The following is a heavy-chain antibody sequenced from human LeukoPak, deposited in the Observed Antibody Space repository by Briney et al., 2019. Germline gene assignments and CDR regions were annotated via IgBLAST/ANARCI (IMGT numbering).Heavy chain of an antibody. D-gene: IGHD3-10*01. J-gene: IGHJ4*02. CDR1: GFTFSNAW. Sequence: GGSLRLSCAASGFTFSNAWMSWVRQAPGKGLEWVSAISGSGNTYYADSVKGRFTISRDISKNTLYLQMNSLRAEDTAVYYCAHGGLYYLDYWGQGTLVTVSS. V-gene: IGHV3-23*01. CDR3: AHGGLYYLDY. CDR2: ISGSGNT.